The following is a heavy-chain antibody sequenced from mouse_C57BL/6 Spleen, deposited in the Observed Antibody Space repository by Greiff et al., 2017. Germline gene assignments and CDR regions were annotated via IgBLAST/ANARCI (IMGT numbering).Heavy chain of an antibody. CDR3: AVEISSSYKIDYAMDY. D-gene: IGHD1-1*01. J-gene: IGHJ4*01. Sequence: VKLQQPGAELVRPGSSVKLSCKASGYTFTSYWMDWVKQRPGQGLEWIGNIYPSDSETHYNQKFKDKATLTVDKSSSTAYMQLSSLTSEDSAVYYCAVEISSSYKIDYAMDYWGQGTSVTVSS. CDR1: GYTFTSYW. CDR2: IYPSDSET. V-gene: IGHV1-61*01.